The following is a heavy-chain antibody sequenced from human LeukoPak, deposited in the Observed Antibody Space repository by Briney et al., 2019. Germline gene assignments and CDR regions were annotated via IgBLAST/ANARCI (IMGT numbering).Heavy chain of an antibody. Sequence: GGSPRLSCAASGFTSSSYDFSTYAMSWVRQAPGKGLEWVSGLSGTGLTTFYPDSVKGRFTISRDNSKNTLYLQMNSLRADDTAVYYCARGSKTAGTIYTFDYWGQGTLVTVSS. J-gene: IGHJ4*02. V-gene: IGHV3-23*01. CDR2: LSGTGLTT. CDR1: GFTSSSYDFSTYA. D-gene: IGHD6-13*01. CDR3: ARGSKTAGTIYTFDY.